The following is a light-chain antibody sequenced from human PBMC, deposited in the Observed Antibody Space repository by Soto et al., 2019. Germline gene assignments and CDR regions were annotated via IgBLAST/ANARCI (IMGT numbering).Light chain of an antibody. CDR3: QQYNKWPLT. V-gene: IGKV3-15*01. Sequence: EIVLTQSPATLSLSPGERATLSCRASQSVGSYLAWFQQTPGQAPRLLIYGASTRATGIPVRFSGSASGTEFTLTISSLQSEDFTVYYCQQYNKWPLTFGQGTKVDIK. CDR2: GAS. CDR1: QSVGSY. J-gene: IGKJ1*01.